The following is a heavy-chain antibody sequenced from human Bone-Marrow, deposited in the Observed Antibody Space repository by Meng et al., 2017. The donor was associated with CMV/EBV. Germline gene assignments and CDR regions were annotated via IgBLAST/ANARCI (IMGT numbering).Heavy chain of an antibody. CDR1: GYTFTSYD. CDR2: MNPNSGNT. Sequence: SCKTSGYTFTSYDVHWVRQATGHELEWMGWMNPNSGNTGYLQKFQDRVAMTRNTSISTAYMELSSLTSEDTAIYYCARFASGSSTNWGQGTLVTVSS. D-gene: IGHD3-10*01. V-gene: IGHV1-8*01. CDR3: ARFASGSSTN. J-gene: IGHJ4*02.